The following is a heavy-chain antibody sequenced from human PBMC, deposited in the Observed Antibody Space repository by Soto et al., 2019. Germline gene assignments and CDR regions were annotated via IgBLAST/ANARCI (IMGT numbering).Heavy chain of an antibody. V-gene: IGHV1-69*06. CDR2: IIPIFGTA. CDR3: ASWDYDYGDYSTRYYFDY. Sequence: SVKVSCKASGGTFSSYAISWVRQAPGQGLEWMGGIIPIFGTANYAQKFQGRVTITADKSTSTAYMELSSLRSEDTAVYYCASWDYDYGDYSTRYYFDYWGQGTLVTVSS. J-gene: IGHJ4*02. CDR1: GGTFSSYA. D-gene: IGHD4-17*01.